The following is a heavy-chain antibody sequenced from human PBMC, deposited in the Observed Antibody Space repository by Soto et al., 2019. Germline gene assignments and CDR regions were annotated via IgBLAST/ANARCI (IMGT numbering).Heavy chain of an antibody. CDR2: INAGNGNT. V-gene: IGHV1-3*01. D-gene: IGHD2-15*01. J-gene: IGHJ6*03. CDR3: ARACSGGSCYSVYYYYYMDV. CDR1: GYTFTSYA. Sequence: GASVKVSCKASGYTFTSYAMHWVRQAPGQRLEWMGWINAGNGNTKYSQKFQGRVTITRDTSASTAYMELSSLRSEDTAVYYCARACSGGSCYSVYYYYYMDVWGKGTTDTVSS.